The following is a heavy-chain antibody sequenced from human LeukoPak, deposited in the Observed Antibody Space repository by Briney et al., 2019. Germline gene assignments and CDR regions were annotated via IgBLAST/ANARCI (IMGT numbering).Heavy chain of an antibody. D-gene: IGHD3-3*01. J-gene: IGHJ6*04. CDR3: TRDHDFWSGPFDV. V-gene: IGHV3-49*04. CDR2: IRRKGYGGTT. CDR1: GLTFGDYS. Sequence: GGSLRLSCTASGLTFGDYSLSWVRQAPEKGLEWVGFIRRKGYGGTTEYAPSVKGRFIISRDDSKSTAYLQMNSLKTEDTAVYYCTRDHDFWSGPFDVWGKGTTVTVSS.